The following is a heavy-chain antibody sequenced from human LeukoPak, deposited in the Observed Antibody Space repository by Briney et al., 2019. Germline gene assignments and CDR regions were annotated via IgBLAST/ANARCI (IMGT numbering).Heavy chain of an antibody. J-gene: IGHJ4*02. CDR3: ARGYYDSSGYPRIDY. CDR2: INAGNGNA. D-gene: IGHD3-22*01. V-gene: IGHV1-3*01. Sequence: ASVKVSCKAFGYTFRNYGISWVRRAPGQGFEWMGWINAGNGNAKYSQKFQGRVTITRDTSASTAYMELSSLRSEDTAVYYCARGYYDSSGYPRIDYWGQGTLVTVSS. CDR1: GYTFRNYG.